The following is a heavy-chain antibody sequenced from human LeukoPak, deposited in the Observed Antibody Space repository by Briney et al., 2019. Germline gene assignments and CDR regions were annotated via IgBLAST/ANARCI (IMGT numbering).Heavy chain of an antibody. V-gene: IGHV3-48*01. Sequence: GGSLRLSCAVSGFIFSGYNINWVRQAPGKGLEWVSYISSSSSIKYYADSVKGRFTISRDNAKDSLYLQMNSLRVEDTAVYYCSGENTEYSTSGLGVWGKGTTVTVSS. J-gene: IGHJ6*04. CDR2: ISSSSSIK. CDR1: GFIFSGYN. CDR3: SGENTEYSTSGLGV. D-gene: IGHD6-6*01.